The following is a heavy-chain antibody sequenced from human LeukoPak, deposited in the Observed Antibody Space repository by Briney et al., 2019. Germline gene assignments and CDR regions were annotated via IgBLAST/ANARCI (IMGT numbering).Heavy chain of an antibody. D-gene: IGHD5-18*01. Sequence: PSETLSLTCTVSGGSISSYYWSWIRQPAGKGLEWIGRIYTSGSTNYNPSLKSRVTMSLDTSKSQFSLKLSSVTAADTAVYYCARVQRDTAMSRGLDYWGQGAPVTVSS. CDR2: IYTSGST. J-gene: IGHJ4*02. CDR1: GGSISSYY. CDR3: ARVQRDTAMSRGLDY. V-gene: IGHV4-4*07.